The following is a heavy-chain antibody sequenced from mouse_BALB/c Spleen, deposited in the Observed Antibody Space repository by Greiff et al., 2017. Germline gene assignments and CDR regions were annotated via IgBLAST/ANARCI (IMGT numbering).Heavy chain of an antibody. V-gene: IGHV5-17*02. Sequence: EVQLQESGGGLVQPGGSRKLSCAASGFTFSSFGMHWVRQAPEKGLEWVAYISSGSSTIYYADTVKGRFTISRDNPKNTLFLQMTSLRSEDTAMYYCAREGDYWGQGTTLTVSS. CDR3: AREGDY. J-gene: IGHJ2*01. CDR1: GFTFSSFG. CDR2: ISSGSSTI.